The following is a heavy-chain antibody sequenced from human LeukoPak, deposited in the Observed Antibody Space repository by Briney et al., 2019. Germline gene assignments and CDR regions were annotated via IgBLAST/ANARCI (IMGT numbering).Heavy chain of an antibody. CDR2: INHSGTT. J-gene: IGHJ5*02. V-gene: IGHV4-34*01. D-gene: IGHD3-3*01. CDR1: AGSFSGYY. Sequence: TSETLSLTCPVYAGSFSGYYWGWISQPPGNWLEWIGEINHSGTTNNNTSLKRRVTISVDTSKNQFSLKLSSVTAADTAVYYCAREAIFGVVISGWFDPWGQGTLVTVSS. CDR3: AREAIFGVVISGWFDP.